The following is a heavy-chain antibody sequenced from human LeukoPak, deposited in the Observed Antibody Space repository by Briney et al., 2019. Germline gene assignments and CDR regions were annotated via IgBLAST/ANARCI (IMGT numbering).Heavy chain of an antibody. CDR2: IIPIFGTA. Sequence: ASVKVSCKASGGAFSSYAISWVRQAPGQGLEWMGGIIPIFGTANYAQKFQGRVTITADESTSTAYMELSSLRSEDTAVYYCARGVVGEHAFDIWGQGTMVTVSS. D-gene: IGHD1-1*01. CDR3: ARGVVGEHAFDI. J-gene: IGHJ3*02. CDR1: GGAFSSYA. V-gene: IGHV1-69*13.